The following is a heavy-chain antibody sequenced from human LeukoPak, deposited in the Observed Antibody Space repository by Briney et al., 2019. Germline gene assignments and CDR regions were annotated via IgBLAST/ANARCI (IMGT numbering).Heavy chain of an antibody. D-gene: IGHD6-6*01. V-gene: IGHV4-4*02. CDR3: ARGPHLTRRSQYSSSSG. Sequence: ASETLSLTCAVSHGSINSNSNWWSWIRQPPGKGLEWIGEINHSGSTNYNPSLKSRVTISVDTSKNQFSLKLSSVTAADTAVYYCARGPHLTRRSQYSSSSGWGQGTLVTVSS. CDR2: INHSGST. CDR1: HGSINSNSNW. J-gene: IGHJ4*02.